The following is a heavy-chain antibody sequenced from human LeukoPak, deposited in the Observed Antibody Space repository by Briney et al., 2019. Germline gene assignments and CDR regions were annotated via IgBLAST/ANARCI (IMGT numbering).Heavy chain of an antibody. V-gene: IGHV4-4*02. J-gene: IGHJ4*02. D-gene: IGHD4-23*01. CDR2: IFHSGST. CDR3: ARGGGTPTTVVTPFDY. Sequence: PSETLSLTCAVSGGSISNNNWWSWVRQPPGKGLEWIGEIFHSGSTNYSPSLRSRVTISVDKSKNQFSLKLNSMTAADTAVYYCARGGGTPTTVVTPFDYWGQGTLVTVSS. CDR1: GGSISNNNW.